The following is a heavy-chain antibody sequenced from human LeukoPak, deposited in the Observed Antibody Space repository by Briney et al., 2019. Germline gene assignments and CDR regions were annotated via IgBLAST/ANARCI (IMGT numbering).Heavy chain of an antibody. D-gene: IGHD3-22*01. J-gene: IGHJ3*02. CDR1: GGSFSGYY. V-gene: IGHV4-34*01. Sequence: SETLSLTCAVYGGSFSGYYWSWIRQPPGKGLEWIGEINHSGSTNYNPSLKSRVTISVDTSKNQFSLKLSSVTAADTAVYYCARAHSRYHAFDIWGQGTMVTVSS. CDR2: INHSGST. CDR3: ARAHSRYHAFDI.